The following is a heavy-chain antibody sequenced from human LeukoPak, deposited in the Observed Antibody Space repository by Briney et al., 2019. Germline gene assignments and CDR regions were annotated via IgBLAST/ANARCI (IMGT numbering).Heavy chain of an antibody. CDR3: ARIEDSTHGLLDY. D-gene: IGHD5-12*01. V-gene: IGHV1-69*05. CDR1: GGSFNNYA. J-gene: IGHJ4*02. Sequence: GSSVEVSCKAPGGSFNNYAISWVRQAPGHGLEWMGRFIPFSGTSDYAHKFQARVSISMDESTAYMELSSLRPEDTAVYYCARIEDSTHGLLDYWGQGTLVTVSS. CDR2: FIPFSGTS.